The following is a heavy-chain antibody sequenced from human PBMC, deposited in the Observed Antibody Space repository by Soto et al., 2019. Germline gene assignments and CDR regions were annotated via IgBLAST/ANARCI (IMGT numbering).Heavy chain of an antibody. D-gene: IGHD2-8*02. CDR2: ISGYNGNT. J-gene: IGHJ6*02. Sequence: GSVKVSCKSSDNTFTHYGINWVRQAPGQGLEWMGWISGYNGNTKYAQKFQDRVTMTADTSTRTAFMEVRSLTSDDTGVCFCAATGGNYFGLDVWGQGTTVTVSS. V-gene: IGHV1-18*01. CDR1: DNTFTHYG. CDR3: AATGGNYFGLDV.